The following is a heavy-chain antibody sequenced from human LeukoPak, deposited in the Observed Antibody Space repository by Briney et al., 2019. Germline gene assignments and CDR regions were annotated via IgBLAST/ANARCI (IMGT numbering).Heavy chain of an antibody. Sequence: MTSETLFLTCTVSGGSISSHYWSWIRQPPGKGLEWIGYISYSGSTNYNPSLKSRVTMSVDTSKNQFSLKLSSVTAADTAVYYCTRDRRDGYNYVDIWGQGTLVTVSS. CDR2: ISYSGST. J-gene: IGHJ4*02. D-gene: IGHD5-24*01. CDR1: GGSISSHY. CDR3: TRDRRDGYNYVDI. V-gene: IGHV4-59*11.